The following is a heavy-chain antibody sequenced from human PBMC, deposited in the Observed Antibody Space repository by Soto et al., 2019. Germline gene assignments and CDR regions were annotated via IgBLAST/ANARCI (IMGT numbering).Heavy chain of an antibody. V-gene: IGHV1-18*01. Sequence: GASVKVSCKASGYTFTSYGISWVRQAPGQGLEWMGWISAYNGNTNYAQKLQGRVTMTTDTSTSTAYMELRSLRSDDTAVYYCARVCRICIAVAGHGGIVYGRDVGGQGTGSTVS. CDR2: ISAYNGNT. J-gene: IGHJ6*02. CDR1: GYTFTSYG. D-gene: IGHD6-19*01. CDR3: ARVCRICIAVAGHGGIVYGRDV.